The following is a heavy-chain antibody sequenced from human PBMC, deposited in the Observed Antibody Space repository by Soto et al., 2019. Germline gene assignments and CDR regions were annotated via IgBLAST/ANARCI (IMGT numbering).Heavy chain of an antibody. CDR1: GFTFSSYA. CDR3: ARRGYYYGSAIDY. V-gene: IGHV3-30-3*01. CDR2: ISYDGSNK. D-gene: IGHD3-10*01. J-gene: IGHJ4*02. Sequence: QVQLVESGGGVVQPGRSLRLSCAASGFTFSSYAMHWVRQAPGKGLEWVAVISYDGSNKYYADSVKGRFTISRDNSKNTLYLQMNSLRAEDTAVYYCARRGYYYGSAIDYWGKGTLVTVSS.